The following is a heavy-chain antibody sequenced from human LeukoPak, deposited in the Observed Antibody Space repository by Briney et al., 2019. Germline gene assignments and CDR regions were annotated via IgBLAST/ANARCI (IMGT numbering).Heavy chain of an antibody. J-gene: IGHJ6*02. CDR2: IYYSGST. CDR3: ATNYDFWSGLDYYGMDV. Sequence: SQTLSLTCTVSGGSISSYYWSWIRQPPGKGLEWIGYIYYSGSTNYNPSLKSRVTISVDTPKNQFSLKLSSVTAADTAVYYCATNYDFWSGLDYYGMDVWGQGTTVTVSS. CDR1: GGSISSYY. V-gene: IGHV4-59*08. D-gene: IGHD3-3*01.